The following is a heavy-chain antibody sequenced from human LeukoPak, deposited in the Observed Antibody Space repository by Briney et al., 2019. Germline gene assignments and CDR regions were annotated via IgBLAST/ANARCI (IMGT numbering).Heavy chain of an antibody. CDR1: GYTFTGYY. CDR3: ARAAAIRVYYFDY. Sequence: WASVKVSCKASGYTFTGYYMHWVRQAPGQGLEWMGWINPNSGGTNYAQKFQGRVTMTRDTPISTAYMELSRLRSDDTAVYYCARAAAIRVYYFDYWGQGTLVTVSS. CDR2: INPNSGGT. V-gene: IGHV1-2*02. D-gene: IGHD2-15*01. J-gene: IGHJ4*02.